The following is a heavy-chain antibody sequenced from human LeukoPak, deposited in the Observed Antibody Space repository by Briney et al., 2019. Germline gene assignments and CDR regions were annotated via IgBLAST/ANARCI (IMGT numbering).Heavy chain of an antibody. J-gene: IGHJ6*03. D-gene: IGHD4-17*01. CDR2: IYHSGST. V-gene: IGHV4-38-2*02. CDR3: ARGPSPHYGDYEYYYYYYMDV. Sequence: SETLSLTCTVSGYSISSGYYWGWIRQPPGKGLEWIGSIYHSGSTYYNPSLKSRVTISVDTSKNQFSLKLSSVTAADTAVYYCARGPSPHYGDYEYYYYYYMDVWGKGTTVTISS. CDR1: GYSISSGYY.